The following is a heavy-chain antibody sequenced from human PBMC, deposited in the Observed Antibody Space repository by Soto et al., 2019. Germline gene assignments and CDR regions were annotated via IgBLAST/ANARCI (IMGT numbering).Heavy chain of an antibody. Sequence: GESLKISCKRSGYNFDNYWIGWVRQMPGKGLEWMGTIYPGDPEIRYRLSFQRQVTTSADKTISTAYLQWSSLKASDTAFYCCSRMQYSYGQLAYFDYWGQGTQLTVSS. CDR3: SRMQYSYGQLAYFDY. CDR1: GYNFDNYW. CDR2: IYPGDPEI. J-gene: IGHJ4*02. D-gene: IGHD3-16*01. V-gene: IGHV5-51*01.